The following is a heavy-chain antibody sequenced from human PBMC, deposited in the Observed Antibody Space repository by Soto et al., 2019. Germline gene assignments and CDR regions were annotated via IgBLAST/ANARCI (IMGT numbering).Heavy chain of an antibody. CDR1: GFTVDDYA. Sequence: EVQLVESGGGLVQPGRSLRLSCAASGFTVDDYAMHWVRQAPGKGLEWVSGISWNSETIDYADSVKGRFTISRDNAKSSLFLQMNSPRPDDTALYYCAKDMKWGGMTTIHYFDSWGQGTLVTVSS. CDR3: AKDMKWGGMTTIHYFDS. D-gene: IGHD4-17*01. V-gene: IGHV3-9*01. CDR2: ISWNSETI. J-gene: IGHJ4*02.